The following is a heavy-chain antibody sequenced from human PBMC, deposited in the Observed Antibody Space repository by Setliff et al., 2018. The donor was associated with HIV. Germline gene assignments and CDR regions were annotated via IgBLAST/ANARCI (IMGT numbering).Heavy chain of an antibody. CDR3: ARLGDDNSGYYQF. Sequence: GESLKLSCKASGYSFSDYWIGWVRQMPGKGLEWMGIIFPDDSDTRYSPSFQYHVTISADKSISTAYLQWSSLKASDTAIYYCARLGDDNSGYYQFWGQVTLVTVSS. CDR2: IFPDDSDT. J-gene: IGHJ4*02. D-gene: IGHD3-22*01. V-gene: IGHV5-51*01. CDR1: GYSFSDYW.